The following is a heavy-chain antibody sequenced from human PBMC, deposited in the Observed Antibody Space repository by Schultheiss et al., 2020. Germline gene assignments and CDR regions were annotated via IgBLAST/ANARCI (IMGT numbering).Heavy chain of an antibody. CDR1: GFTFSSYD. CDR2: ISGSGSST. V-gene: IGHV3-NL1*01. Sequence: GGSLRLSCAASGFTFSSYDMHWVRQATGKGLEWVSAISGSGSSTFYADSVKGRFTISRDNSKNTLYLQMNSLRAEDTAVYYCARDSLRVRAYSQEPGSLDYWGQGTLVTVSS. D-gene: IGHD3-10*01. J-gene: IGHJ4*02. CDR3: ARDSLRVRAYSQEPGSLDY.